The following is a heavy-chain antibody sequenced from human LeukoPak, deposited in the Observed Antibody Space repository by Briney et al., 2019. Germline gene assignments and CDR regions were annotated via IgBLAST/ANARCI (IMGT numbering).Heavy chain of an antibody. CDR3: ARRGGYPQWLFYYYYMDV. CDR1: GFTFSSYA. Sequence: GGSLRLSCAASGFTFSSYAMHWVRQAPGKGLEWVAVISYDGSNKYYADSVKGRFTISRDNSKNTLYLQMNSLRAEDTALYYCARRGGYPQWLFYYYYMDVWGKGTTVTVSS. J-gene: IGHJ6*03. V-gene: IGHV3-30*04. CDR2: ISYDGSNK. D-gene: IGHD6-19*01.